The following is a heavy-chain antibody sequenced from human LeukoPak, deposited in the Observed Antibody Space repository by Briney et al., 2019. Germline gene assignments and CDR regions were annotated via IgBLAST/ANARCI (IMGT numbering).Heavy chain of an antibody. Sequence: SQTLSLTCTVSGGSISSYYWSWIRQPPGKGLEWIGYIYYSGSTNYNPSLKSRVTISVDTSKNQFSLKLSSVTAADTAVYYCARSRRHDGSGTFDYWGQGTLVTVSS. V-gene: IGHV4-59*01. D-gene: IGHD3-22*01. CDR3: ARSRRHDGSGTFDY. CDR2: IYYSGST. CDR1: GGSISSYY. J-gene: IGHJ4*02.